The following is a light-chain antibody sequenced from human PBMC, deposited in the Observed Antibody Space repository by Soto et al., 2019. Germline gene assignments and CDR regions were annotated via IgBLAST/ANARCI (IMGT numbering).Light chain of an antibody. Sequence: DIKMTQSPSTLSASVGDRVTITCRASQSIRRWLAWYQQKPGKAPKLLLYKASSLESGVPSSFSGSASGTEFSLTISSLQPDDVATYYCQQYNSYLVTCGPGTKVDIK. V-gene: IGKV1-5*03. J-gene: IGKJ3*01. CDR3: QQYNSYLVT. CDR2: KAS. CDR1: QSIRRW.